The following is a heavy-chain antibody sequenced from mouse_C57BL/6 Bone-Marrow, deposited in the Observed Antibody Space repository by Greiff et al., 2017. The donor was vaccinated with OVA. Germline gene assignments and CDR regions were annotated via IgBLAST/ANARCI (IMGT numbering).Heavy chain of an antibody. D-gene: IGHD1-1*01. V-gene: IGHV5-4*01. Sequence: EVKLVESGGGLVKPGGSLKLSCAASGFTFSSYAMSWVRQTPEKRLEWVATISDGGSYTYYPDNVKGRFTISRDNAKNNLYLQMSHLKSEDTAMYYCARDTTVFDYWGQGTTLTVSS. CDR1: GFTFSSYA. CDR3: ARDTTVFDY. CDR2: ISDGGSYT. J-gene: IGHJ2*01.